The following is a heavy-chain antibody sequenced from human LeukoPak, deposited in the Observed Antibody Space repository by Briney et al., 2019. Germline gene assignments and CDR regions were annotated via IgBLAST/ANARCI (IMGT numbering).Heavy chain of an antibody. D-gene: IGHD3-9*01. V-gene: IGHV4-39*07. Sequence: SETLSLTCTVSGGSISSSSYYWGWIRQPPGKGLEWIGSIYYSGSTYYNPSLKSRVTISVDTSKNQFSLKLSSVTAADTAVYYCARGLYYDILTGYYDFDHWGQGTLVTVSS. CDR3: ARGLYYDILTGYYDFDH. CDR1: GGSISSSSYY. CDR2: IYYSGST. J-gene: IGHJ4*02.